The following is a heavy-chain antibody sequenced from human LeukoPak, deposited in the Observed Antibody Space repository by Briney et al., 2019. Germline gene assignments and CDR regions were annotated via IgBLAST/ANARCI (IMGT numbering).Heavy chain of an antibody. V-gene: IGHV3-23*01. CDR2: ISGRGGST. CDR3: AKVKVGGLTISGVVIMDYFDY. Sequence: GGSLRLSCAASRFTFSSYAMSWVRQAPGKGLEWVSAISGRGGSTYYADSVKGRFTISRDNSKNTLYLQMNSLRAEDTAVYYCAKVKVGGLTISGVVIMDYFDYWGQGTLVTVSS. J-gene: IGHJ4*02. CDR1: RFTFSSYA. D-gene: IGHD3-3*01.